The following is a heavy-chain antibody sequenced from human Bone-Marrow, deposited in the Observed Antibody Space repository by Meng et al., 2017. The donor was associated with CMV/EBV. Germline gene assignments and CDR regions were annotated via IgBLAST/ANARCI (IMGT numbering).Heavy chain of an antibody. V-gene: IGHV3-30-3*01. CDR3: ARCGLRSSTSCYSEFDY. J-gene: IGHJ4*02. D-gene: IGHD2-2*02. Sequence: GESLKISCAASGFTFSSYAMHWVRQAPGKGLEWVAVISYDGSNKYYADSVKGRFTISRDNSKNTLYLQMNSLRAEDTAVYYCARCGLRSSTSCYSEFDYWGQGTLVTVSS. CDR2: ISYDGSNK. CDR1: GFTFSSYA.